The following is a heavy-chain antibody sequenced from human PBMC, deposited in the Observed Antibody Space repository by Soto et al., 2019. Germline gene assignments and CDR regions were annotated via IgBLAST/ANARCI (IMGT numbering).Heavy chain of an antibody. V-gene: IGHV1-3*01. CDR1: GYTFTYYP. Sequence: QVQLVQSGAEVKEPGASVKVSCKASGYTFTYYPIHWVRQAPGQGLEWMGSISSGNGNTKFSQKFQDRVTFTRDTSAGTAYMELGSLRSEDTAVYYCARKRQLVYFDYWGQGTLVTVSS. J-gene: IGHJ4*02. CDR3: ARKRQLVYFDY. D-gene: IGHD6-6*01. CDR2: ISSGNGNT.